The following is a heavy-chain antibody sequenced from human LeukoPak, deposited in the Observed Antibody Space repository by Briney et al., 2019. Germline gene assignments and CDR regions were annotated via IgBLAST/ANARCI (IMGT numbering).Heavy chain of an antibody. V-gene: IGHV3-23*01. J-gene: IGHJ3*02. D-gene: IGHD2-2*01. CDR3: AKDYRYCTSTSCYGDDAFDI. CDR1: GFTFSSYA. Sequence: GGSLRLSCAASGFTFSSYAMSWVRQAPGKGLEWVSAIRGSGGRTYYADSVKGRFTISRDNSTNTLYLQMNSLRAEDTAVYYCAKDYRYCTSTSCYGDDAFDIWGQGTMVSVSS. CDR2: IRGSGGRT.